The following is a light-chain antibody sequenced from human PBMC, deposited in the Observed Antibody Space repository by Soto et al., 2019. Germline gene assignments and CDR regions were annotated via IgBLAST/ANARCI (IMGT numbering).Light chain of an antibody. CDR3: SSYTSSSTYV. J-gene: IGLJ1*01. CDR2: EVS. CDR1: STDVGGYNY. Sequence: QSALAQPASVSGSPGRSITTSCTGSSTDVGGYNYVSWYQQHPGKAPKVMIYEVSNRPSGVSNRFSGSKSGNTASLTISGLQAEDEADYYCSSYTSSSTYVFGTGTKVTVL. V-gene: IGLV2-14*01.